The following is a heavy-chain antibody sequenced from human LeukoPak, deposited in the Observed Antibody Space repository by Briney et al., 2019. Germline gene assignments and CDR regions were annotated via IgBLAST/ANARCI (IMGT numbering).Heavy chain of an antibody. CDR1: GGSISSSSYY. Sequence: SETLSLTCTVSGGSISSSSYYWGWIRQPPGKGLEWIGSIYYSGSTYYNPSLKSRVTISVDTSKNQFFLKLSSVTAADTAVYYCARHPIGYCSSTSCFGIKGFDPWGQGTLVTVSS. CDR3: ARHPIGYCSSTSCFGIKGFDP. V-gene: IGHV4-39*01. CDR2: IYYSGST. J-gene: IGHJ5*02. D-gene: IGHD2-2*01.